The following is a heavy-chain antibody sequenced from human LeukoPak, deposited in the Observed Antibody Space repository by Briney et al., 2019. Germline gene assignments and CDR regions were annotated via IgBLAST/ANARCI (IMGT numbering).Heavy chain of an antibody. D-gene: IGHD3-10*01. J-gene: IGHJ5*02. Sequence: KTSETLSLTCAVSGGSISSSNWWSWVRQPPGKGLEWIGEIYHSGSTNYNPSLKSRVTISVDKSKNQFSLKLSSVTAADTAVYYCARDVNYGSGNFYKFPWFYPWGQGTLVTVSS. V-gene: IGHV4-4*02. CDR2: IYHSGST. CDR1: GGSISSSNW. CDR3: ARDVNYGSGNFYKFPWFYP.